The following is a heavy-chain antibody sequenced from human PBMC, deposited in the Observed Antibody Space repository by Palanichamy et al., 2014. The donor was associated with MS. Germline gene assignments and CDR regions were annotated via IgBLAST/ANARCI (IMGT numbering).Heavy chain of an antibody. Sequence: HLQESGPRLVKASETLSLTCTVSGVSIKIASYYWGWIRQPPGKGLEWIGNVHYSGRTYYNASLKSRVAMSVDTSKNQFSLKLNSVTAADTAVYYCARRGRGWAPFDSWGQGTLVTVSS. CDR2: VHYSGRT. J-gene: IGHJ4*02. CDR1: GVSIKIASYY. CDR3: ARRGRGWAPFDS. V-gene: IGHV4-39*01. D-gene: IGHD5-12*01.